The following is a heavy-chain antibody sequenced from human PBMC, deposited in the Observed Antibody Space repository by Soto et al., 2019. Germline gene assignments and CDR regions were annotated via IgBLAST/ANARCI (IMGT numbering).Heavy chain of an antibody. CDR3: ARVERGTATTVVDAFDI. Sequence: QVHLVESGGGVVQPGRSLRLSCAASEFSLTPYAMHWVRQAPGKGLEWVTLISYDGSAKYYADSVRGRFTITRDNSKSTVYLQMSSLTAEDTAVYYCARVERGTATTVVDAFDIWGPGTMVTVSS. CDR1: EFSLTPYA. D-gene: IGHD1-1*01. J-gene: IGHJ3*02. CDR2: ISYDGSAK. V-gene: IGHV3-30-3*01.